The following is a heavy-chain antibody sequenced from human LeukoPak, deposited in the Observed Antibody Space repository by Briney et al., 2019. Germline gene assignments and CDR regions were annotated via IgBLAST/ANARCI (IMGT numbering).Heavy chain of an antibody. J-gene: IGHJ4*02. V-gene: IGHV4-61*02. Sequence: SETLSLTCTVSGGSISSGSYYWSWIRQPAGKGLEWIGRIYTSGSTNYNPSLKSRVTISVDTSKNQFSLKLSSVTAADTAVYYCARDDIAVAGINYWGQGTLVTVSS. CDR1: GGSISSGSYY. CDR3: ARDDIAVAGINY. D-gene: IGHD6-19*01. CDR2: IYTSGST.